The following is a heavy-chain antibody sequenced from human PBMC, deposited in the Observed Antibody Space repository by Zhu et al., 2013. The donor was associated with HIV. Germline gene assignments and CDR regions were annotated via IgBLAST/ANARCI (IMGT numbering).Heavy chain of an antibody. D-gene: IGHD4-17*01. CDR3: ARDPFATTVVTPLDY. V-gene: IGHV1-69*08. Sequence: QVQLVQSGAEVKKPGSSVKVSCKASGGTFSSSTFSWVRQAPGQGLEWLGRIVSSLDVTNYALKFQGRITITADKSTTTTYLELSSLRSEDTAQYYCARDPFATTVVTPLDYWGQGTLVTVSS. J-gene: IGHJ4*02. CDR1: GGTFSSST. CDR2: IVSSLDVT.